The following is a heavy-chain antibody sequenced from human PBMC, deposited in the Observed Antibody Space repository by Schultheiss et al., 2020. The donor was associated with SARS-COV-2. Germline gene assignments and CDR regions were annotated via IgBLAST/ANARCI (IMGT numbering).Heavy chain of an antibody. CDR1: GFAFSSYV. CDR3: ASDPTEQWRGPFHY. V-gene: IGHV3-21*01. J-gene: IGHJ4*02. Sequence: GGSLRLSCAASGFAFSSYVLHWVRRAPGKGLEWVSSISSSGRYKYYADSVEGRFTISRDNSKNSLYLQMNSLRAEDTAVFYCASDPTEQWRGPFHYWGQGALVTVSS. D-gene: IGHD6-19*01. CDR2: ISSSGRYK.